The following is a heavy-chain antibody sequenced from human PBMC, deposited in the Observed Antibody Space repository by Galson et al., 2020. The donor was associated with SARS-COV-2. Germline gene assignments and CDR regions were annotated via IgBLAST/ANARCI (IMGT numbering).Heavy chain of an antibody. CDR2: ISWNSGSI. CDR1: GFTFDDYA. J-gene: IGHJ4*02. Sequence: GGSLRLSCAASGFTFDDYAMHWVRQAPGKGLEWVSGISWNSGSIGYADSVKGRFTISRDNAKNSLYLQMNSLRAEDTALYYCALLTSDYETPSDYWGQGTLVTVSS. V-gene: IGHV3-9*01. CDR3: ALLTSDYETPSDY. D-gene: IGHD5-12*01.